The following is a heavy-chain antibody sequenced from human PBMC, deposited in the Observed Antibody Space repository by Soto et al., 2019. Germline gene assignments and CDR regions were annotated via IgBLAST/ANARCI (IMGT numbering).Heavy chain of an antibody. CDR1: DDSFRGAEYY. CDR2: TYYNGDT. CDR3: ARGPAYIDGWRTFDL. V-gene: IGHV4-61*08. Sequence: SETPSLTCTVSDDSFRGAEYYWSWIRQPLGKGPEWIGYTYYNGDTKYNPALRSRVTMSEDTSKNQFSLRLSSVTAADTAVYFCARGPAYIDGWRTFDLWGRGILVTAPQ. D-gene: IGHD6-19*01. J-gene: IGHJ4*02.